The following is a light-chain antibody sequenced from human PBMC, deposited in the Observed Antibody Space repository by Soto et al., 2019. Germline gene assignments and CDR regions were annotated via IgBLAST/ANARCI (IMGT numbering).Light chain of an antibody. J-gene: IGKJ5*01. CDR2: GAS. CDR3: QQYCSSPIT. CDR1: QSVSSN. V-gene: IGKV3-15*01. Sequence: EIVMSQSPATLSETPGERGTFSCRASQSVSSNLAWYQQKPGQAPRLLIYGASIRATGIPARFSGSGSGTEFTLTISSLQSEDFAVYYCQQYCSSPITFGQGTRLEIK.